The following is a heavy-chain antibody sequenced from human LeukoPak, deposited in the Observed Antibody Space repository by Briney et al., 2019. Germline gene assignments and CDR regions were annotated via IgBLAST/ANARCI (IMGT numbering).Heavy chain of an antibody. J-gene: IGHJ5*02. CDR1: GYTFTIYD. V-gene: IGHV1-8*03. CDR3: ARSSSGWYNWFDP. D-gene: IGHD6-19*01. CDR2: MNPNSGNT. Sequence: ASVKVSCKASGYTFTIYDINWVRQATGQGLEWMGWMNPNSGNTGYAQKFQGRVTITRNTSISTAYMELSSLRSEDTAVYYCARSSSGWYNWFDPWGQGTLVTVSS.